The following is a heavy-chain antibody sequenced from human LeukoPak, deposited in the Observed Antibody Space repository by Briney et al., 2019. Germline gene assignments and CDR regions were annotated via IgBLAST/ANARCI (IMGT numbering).Heavy chain of an antibody. Sequence: GGSLRLSCAASGFTFSSYWMSWVRQAPGKGLEWVANIKQDGSEKYYVDSVKGRFTISRDSAKNSLYLQMNSLKAEDTAVYYCARDGQWLVSRYFDYWGQGTLVTVSS. CDR1: GFTFSSYW. J-gene: IGHJ4*02. V-gene: IGHV3-7*01. CDR2: IKQDGSEK. CDR3: ARDGQWLVSRYFDY. D-gene: IGHD6-19*01.